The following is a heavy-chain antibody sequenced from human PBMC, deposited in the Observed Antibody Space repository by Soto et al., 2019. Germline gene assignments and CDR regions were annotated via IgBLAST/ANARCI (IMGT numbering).Heavy chain of an antibody. J-gene: IGHJ5*02. V-gene: IGHV4-31*03. CDR3: ARVSYYDSSGYPPINWFDP. CDR2: IYYSGST. D-gene: IGHD3-22*01. CDR1: GGSISSGGYY. Sequence: SETLSLTCTVSGGSISSGGYYWSWIRQHPGKGLEWIGYIYYSGSTYYNPSLKSRVTISVDTSKNQFSLKLSSVTAADTAVYYCARVSYYDSSGYPPINWFDPWGQGTLVTVSS.